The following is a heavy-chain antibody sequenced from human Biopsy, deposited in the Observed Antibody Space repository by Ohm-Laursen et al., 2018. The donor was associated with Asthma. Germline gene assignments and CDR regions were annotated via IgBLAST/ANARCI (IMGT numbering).Heavy chain of an antibody. Sequence: VTLSLTCTVSGGSMTPTSHYWDWIRQAPGKGLEWIGYISYGGKTSYNPSLKNRVTISRDTSKNQFSLRLTSVTAADTAVYFCARRITIFGVVQKDHGMDAWGQGTLVTVSS. CDR1: GGSMTPTSHY. D-gene: IGHD3-3*01. V-gene: IGHV4-39*01. J-gene: IGHJ5*02. CDR3: ARRITIFGVVQKDHGMDA. CDR2: ISYGGKT.